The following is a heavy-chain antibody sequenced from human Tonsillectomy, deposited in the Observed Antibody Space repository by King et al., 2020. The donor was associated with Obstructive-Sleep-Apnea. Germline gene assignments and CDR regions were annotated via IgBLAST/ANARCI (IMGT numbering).Heavy chain of an antibody. CDR3: ARDWSDYVWGSYRLPFDY. V-gene: IGHV4-39*07. J-gene: IGHJ4*02. CDR2: IYYSGST. D-gene: IGHD3-16*02. Sequence: LQLQESGPGLVKPSETLSLTCTVSGGSISSSSYYWGWIRQPPGKGLEWIGSIYYSGSTYYNPSLKSRVTISVDTSKNQFSLKLSSVTAADTAVYYCARDWSDYVWGSYRLPFDYWGQGTLVTVSS. CDR1: GGSISSSSYY.